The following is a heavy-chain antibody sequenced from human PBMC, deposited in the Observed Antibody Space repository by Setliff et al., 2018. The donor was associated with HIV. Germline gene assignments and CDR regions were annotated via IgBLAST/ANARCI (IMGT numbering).Heavy chain of an antibody. CDR1: GFTFDSYS. CDR2: ISGLGGGTI. D-gene: IGHD2-2*03. J-gene: IGHJ4*02. V-gene: IGHV3-48*01. CDR3: AKDRVGYCSSISCPGGFDY. Sequence: HPGGSLRLSCATSGFTFDSYSIIWVRQAPGKGLEWVSYISGLGGGTIYYADSVRGRFTISRDDAEKSVYLQMYSLRAEDTALYYCAKDRVGYCSSISCPGGFDYWGQGTLVTVSS.